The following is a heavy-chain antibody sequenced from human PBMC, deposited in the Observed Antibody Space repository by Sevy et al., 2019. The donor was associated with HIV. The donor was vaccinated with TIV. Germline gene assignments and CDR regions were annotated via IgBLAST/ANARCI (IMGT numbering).Heavy chain of an antibody. V-gene: IGHV1-24*01. CDR3: ATTKDYYDSSGYPFDS. CDR1: GYTLTKLS. Sequence: GPSVKVSCKVSGYTLTKLSMHWVRQTPGKGLEWMTTFDPEDGDPEDGKTIYAQKFLGRVTMTEDTSTDTAYMELSSLRSEDTAVYYCATTKDYYDSSGYPFDSWGQGTLVTVSS. D-gene: IGHD3-22*01. CDR2: FDPEDGDPEDGKT. J-gene: IGHJ4*02.